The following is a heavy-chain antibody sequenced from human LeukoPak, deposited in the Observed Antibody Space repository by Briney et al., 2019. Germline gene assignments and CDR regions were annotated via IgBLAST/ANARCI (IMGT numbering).Heavy chain of an antibody. CDR1: GYTFTGYY. CDR2: MNPNSGNT. V-gene: IGHV1-8*02. CDR3: ARSGSSWYSWFDP. D-gene: IGHD6-13*01. J-gene: IGHJ5*02. Sequence: ASVKVSCKASGYTFTGYYMHWVRQATGQGLEWMGWMNPNSGNTGYAQKFQGRVTMTRNTSISTAYMELSSLRSEDTAVYYCARSGSSWYSWFDPWGQGTLVTVSS.